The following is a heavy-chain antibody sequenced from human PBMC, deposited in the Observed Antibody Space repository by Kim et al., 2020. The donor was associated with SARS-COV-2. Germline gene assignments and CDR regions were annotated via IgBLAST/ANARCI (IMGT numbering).Heavy chain of an antibody. V-gene: IGHV7-4-1*02. CDR1: GDTFSSYA. CDR3: ARDSSWSVSVYYFDY. D-gene: IGHD6-6*01. J-gene: IGHJ4*02. Sequence: ASVKVSCKASGDTFSSYAMIWVRQAPGQGLEWMGWINTNTGNPTYAQGFTGRFVFSLDTSVSTAYLQISSLKAEDTAVYYCARDSSWSVSVYYFDYWGQGTLVTVSS. CDR2: INTNTGNP.